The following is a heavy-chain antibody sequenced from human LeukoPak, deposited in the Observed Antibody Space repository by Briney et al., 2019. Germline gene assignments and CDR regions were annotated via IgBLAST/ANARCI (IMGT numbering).Heavy chain of an antibody. CDR3: AKEHHYYYGMDV. V-gene: IGHV3-9*01. CDR1: GSTFDDYA. CDR2: ISWNSGSI. Sequence: GGSLRLSCAASGSTFDDYAMHWVRQAPGKGLEWVSGISWNSGSIGYADSVKGRFTISRDNAKNSLYLQMNSLRAEDTALYYCAKEHHYYYGMDVWGQGTTVTVSS. J-gene: IGHJ6*02.